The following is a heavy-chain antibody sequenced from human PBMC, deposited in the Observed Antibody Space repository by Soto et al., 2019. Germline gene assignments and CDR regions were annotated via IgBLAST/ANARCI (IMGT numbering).Heavy chain of an antibody. Sequence: SETLSLTCTVSGGSISSSSYYWGWIRQPPGKGLEWIGSIYYSGSTYYNPSLKSRVTISVDTSKNQFSLKLSSVTAADTAVYYCARHVSQATSDAFDIWGQGTMVTVS. CDR2: IYYSGST. V-gene: IGHV4-39*01. CDR3: ARHVSQATSDAFDI. CDR1: GGSISSSSYY. J-gene: IGHJ3*02. D-gene: IGHD6-6*01.